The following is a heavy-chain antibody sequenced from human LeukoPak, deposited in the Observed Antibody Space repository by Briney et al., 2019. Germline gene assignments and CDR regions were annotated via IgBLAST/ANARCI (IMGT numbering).Heavy chain of an antibody. V-gene: IGHV1-69*13. CDR3: ASVTTVTTKGHGAFDI. Sequence: SVKVSCKASGGTFSSYAISWVRQAPGQGLEWMGGIIPIFGTANYAQKFQDRVTITADESTSTAYMELSSLRSEDTAVYYCASVTTVTTKGHGAFDIWGQGTMVTVSS. D-gene: IGHD4-17*01. CDR2: IIPIFGTA. J-gene: IGHJ3*02. CDR1: GGTFSSYA.